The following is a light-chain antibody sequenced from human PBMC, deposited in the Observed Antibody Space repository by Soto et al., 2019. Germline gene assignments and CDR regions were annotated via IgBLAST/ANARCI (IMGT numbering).Light chain of an antibody. CDR3: QVYNNGPPG. CDR1: QGIGNY. CDR2: GAS. V-gene: IGKV1-27*01. Sequence: DIQMTQFPSSLSASVGGRVTIPCRASQGIGNYLAWYQHTQGKVPKLLIYGASTLQSRVPSRFSGGGSGTEFTLTISGLQIEDLATYYCQVYNNGPPGFGQGTRLEIK. J-gene: IGKJ5*01.